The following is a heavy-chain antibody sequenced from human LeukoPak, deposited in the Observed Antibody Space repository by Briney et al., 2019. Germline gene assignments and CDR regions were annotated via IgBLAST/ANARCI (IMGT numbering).Heavy chain of an antibody. CDR1: GFIFGDYA. CDR2: IRSKADGGTT. V-gene: IGHV3-49*04. Sequence: PGGSLRLSCTASGFIFGDYAMSWVRQAPGKGGEWVGFIRSKADGGTTEYVASVKGRFTISRDESKSIAYLQMSRLKTEDTAVYYCAKGGSYRSQPHFDCWGQGTPVTVSS. D-gene: IGHD3-16*02. CDR3: AKGGSYRSQPHFDC. J-gene: IGHJ4*02.